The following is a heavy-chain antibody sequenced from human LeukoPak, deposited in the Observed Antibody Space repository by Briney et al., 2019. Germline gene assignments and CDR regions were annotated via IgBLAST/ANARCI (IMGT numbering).Heavy chain of an antibody. V-gene: IGHV1-8*03. CDR1: GGTFSSYA. J-gene: IGHJ6*03. D-gene: IGHD3-3*01. Sequence: ASVKVSCKASGGTFSSYAISWVRQAPGQGLEWMGWMNPNSGNTGYAQKFQGRVTITRNTSISTAYMELSSLRSEDTAVYYCARVHSYYDFWSGPSYYYYMDVWGKGTTVTVSS. CDR2: MNPNSGNT. CDR3: ARVHSYYDFWSGPSYYYYMDV.